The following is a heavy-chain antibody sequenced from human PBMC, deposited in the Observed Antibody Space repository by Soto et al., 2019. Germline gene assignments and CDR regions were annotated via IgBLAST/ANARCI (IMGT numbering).Heavy chain of an antibody. CDR3: AISFLIVVVPAAILYYYYYMDV. Sequence: GGSLRLSCAASGFTFDDYGMSWVRQAPGKGLEWVSGINWNGGSTGYADSVKGRFTISRDNAKNSLYLQMNSLRAEDTALYHCAISFLIVVVPAAILYYYYYMDVWGKGTTVTVSS. CDR1: GFTFDDYG. J-gene: IGHJ6*03. CDR2: INWNGGST. V-gene: IGHV3-20*01. D-gene: IGHD2-2*01.